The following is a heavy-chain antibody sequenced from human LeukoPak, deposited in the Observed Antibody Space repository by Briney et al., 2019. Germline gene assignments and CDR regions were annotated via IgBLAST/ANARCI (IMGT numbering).Heavy chain of an antibody. CDR1: GGSISSSSYY. D-gene: IGHD1/OR15-1a*01. J-gene: IGHJ4*02. Sequence: PSETLSLTCTVSGGSISSSSYYWGWIRQPPGKGLEWIGSIYYSGSTYYNPSLKSRVTISVDTSKNQFSLKLSSVTAADTAVYCCARHNTAGTPEGWLDYWGQGTLVTVSS. CDR3: ARHNTAGTPEGWLDY. V-gene: IGHV4-39*01. CDR2: IYYSGST.